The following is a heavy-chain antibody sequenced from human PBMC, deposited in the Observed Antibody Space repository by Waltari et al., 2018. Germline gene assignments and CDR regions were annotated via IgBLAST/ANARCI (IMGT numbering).Heavy chain of an antibody. CDR3: ATVVVVAATGGWFDP. Sequence: QVQLVQSGAEVKKPGSSVKVSCQASAGPFTTYAIRCVRRAPGQGLEWMGGIIPIFGTANYAQKFQGRVTITADESTSTAYMELSSLRSEDTAVYYCATVVVVAATGGWFDPWGQGTLVTVSS. CDR1: AGPFTTYA. CDR2: IIPIFGTA. V-gene: IGHV1-69*01. D-gene: IGHD2-15*01. J-gene: IGHJ5*02.